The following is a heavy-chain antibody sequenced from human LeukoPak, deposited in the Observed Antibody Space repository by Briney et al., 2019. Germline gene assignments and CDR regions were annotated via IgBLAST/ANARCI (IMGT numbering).Heavy chain of an antibody. D-gene: IGHD5-24*01. CDR3: ARGEMATVFL. CDR2: IYYSEST. Sequence: SETLSLTCTVSGGPISSYYWSWIRQPPGKGLEWIGYIYYSESTNYNPSLKSRVTISIDPSKTQFSLRLNSVTAADTAVYFCARGEMATVFLWGQGTLVTVSS. CDR1: GGPISSYY. V-gene: IGHV4-59*01. J-gene: IGHJ4*02.